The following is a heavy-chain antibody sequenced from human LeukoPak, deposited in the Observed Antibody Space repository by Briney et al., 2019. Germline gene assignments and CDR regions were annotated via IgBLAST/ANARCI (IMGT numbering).Heavy chain of an antibody. CDR1: GYSFTSYW. D-gene: IGHD2-8*01. V-gene: IGHV5-51*01. Sequence: GESLKISCKGSGYSFTSYWIGWVRQMPGKGLEWMGIIYSDDSDTKHSPSFQGQVTISADKSISTAYLQWSSLKASDTAMYYCARLAFCTNAVCFSNYYYSMDVWGRGTTVTVSS. J-gene: IGHJ6*03. CDR2: IYSDDSDT. CDR3: ARLAFCTNAVCFSNYYYSMDV.